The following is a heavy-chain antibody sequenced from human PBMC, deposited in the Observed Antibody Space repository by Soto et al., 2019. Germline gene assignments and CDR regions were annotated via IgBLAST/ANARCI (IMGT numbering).Heavy chain of an antibody. J-gene: IGHJ5*02. D-gene: IGHD5-12*01. CDR3: AKGDNLGPKTGYAFDP. CDR2: TYFRSKWYN. Sequence: TLSLTCAISGDSVSSNTASWNWIRQSPSRGLEWLGRTYFRSKWYNDYAVSVKSRIIINPDTSNNQFSLQLNSVTPEDTAVYFCAKGDNLGPKTGYAFDPWGQGSMVTVSS. CDR1: GDSVSSNTAS. V-gene: IGHV6-1*01.